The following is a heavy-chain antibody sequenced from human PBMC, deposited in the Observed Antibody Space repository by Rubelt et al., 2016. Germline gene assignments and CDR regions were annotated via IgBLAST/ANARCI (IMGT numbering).Heavy chain of an antibody. CDR2: ISYDGNIE. CDR3: ARDLNSAVGATNFDY. D-gene: IGHD1-26*01. V-gene: IGHV3-30*04. Sequence: GKGLEWVAVISYDGNIENYADSVMGRFTISRDQSKNTLYLQMSSLRDEDTAVYYCARDLNSAVGATNFDYWGQGTLVTVSS. J-gene: IGHJ4*02.